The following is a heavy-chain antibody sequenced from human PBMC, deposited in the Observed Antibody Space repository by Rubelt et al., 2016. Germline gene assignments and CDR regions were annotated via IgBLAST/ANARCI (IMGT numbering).Heavy chain of an antibody. Sequence: EVQLVESGGGVVRPGGSLRLSCAASGFTFDGHGMKWVRQAPGKGLEWVSGIHWNGGRTGYADSVKGRFTISRDNAKNSLDRQMNSLRAEDTAVYYGARGGMDVWGQGTTVTVSS. CDR1: GFTFDGHG. J-gene: IGHJ6*02. V-gene: IGHV3-20*04. CDR2: IHWNGGRT. CDR3: ARGGMDV.